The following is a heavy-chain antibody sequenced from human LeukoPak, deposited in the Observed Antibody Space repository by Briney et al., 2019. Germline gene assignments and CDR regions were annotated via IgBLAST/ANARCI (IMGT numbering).Heavy chain of an antibody. Sequence: GGSLRLSCAASGFTSDDYAMHWVRQAPGKGLEWVSGISWNSGSIGYADSVKGRFTISRDNAKNSLYLQMNSLRAEDTALYYCGKDSYDSSGYSLFDYWGQGTLVTVSS. CDR3: GKDSYDSSGYSLFDY. V-gene: IGHV3-9*02. CDR2: ISWNSGSI. J-gene: IGHJ4*02. D-gene: IGHD3-22*01. CDR1: GFTSDDYA.